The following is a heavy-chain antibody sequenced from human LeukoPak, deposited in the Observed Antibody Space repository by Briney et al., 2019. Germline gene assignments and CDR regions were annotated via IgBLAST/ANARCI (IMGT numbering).Heavy chain of an antibody. CDR3: ARGRCSGGSCYFGTLYYYYYMDV. V-gene: IGHV4-34*01. Sequence: SETLSLTCAVYGGSFSGYYWSWIRQPPGKGLEWIGEINHSGSTNYNPSLKSRVTISVHTSKNQSSLKLSSVTAADTAVYYCARGRCSGGSCYFGTLYYYYYMDVWGKGTTVTVSS. J-gene: IGHJ6*03. CDR1: GGSFSGYY. D-gene: IGHD2-15*01. CDR2: INHSGST.